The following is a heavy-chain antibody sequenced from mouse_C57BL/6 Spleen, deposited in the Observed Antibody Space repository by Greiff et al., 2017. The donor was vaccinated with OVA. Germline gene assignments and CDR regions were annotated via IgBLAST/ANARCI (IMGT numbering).Heavy chain of an antibody. V-gene: IGHV1-26*01. D-gene: IGHD2-1*01. Sequence: EVQLQQSGPELVKPGASVKISCKASGYTFTDYYMNWVKQSHGKSLEWIGDINPNNGGTSYNQKFKGKATLTVDKSSSTANMELRSLTSEDSAGYYCGRGYYGNYVWYFDVWGTGTTVTVSS. CDR2: INPNNGGT. CDR1: GYTFTDYY. CDR3: GRGYYGNYVWYFDV. J-gene: IGHJ1*03.